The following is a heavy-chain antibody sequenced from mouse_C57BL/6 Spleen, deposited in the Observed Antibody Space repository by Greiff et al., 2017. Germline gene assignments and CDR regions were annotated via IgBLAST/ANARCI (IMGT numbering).Heavy chain of an antibody. CDR3: ARSLLLRSSFAY. CDR1: GYTFTSYW. Sequence: QVQLQQPGAELVRPGSSVKLSCKASGYTFTSYWMDWVKQRPGQGLEWIGNIYPSDSETHYNQKFKDKATLTVDKSSSTAYMQLSSLTSEDSAVYYCARSLLLRSSFAYWGKGTLVTVSA. D-gene: IGHD1-1*01. J-gene: IGHJ3*01. CDR2: IYPSDSET. V-gene: IGHV1-61*01.